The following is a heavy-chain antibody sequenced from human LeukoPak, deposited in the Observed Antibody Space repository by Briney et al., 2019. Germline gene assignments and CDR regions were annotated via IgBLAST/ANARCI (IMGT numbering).Heavy chain of an antibody. D-gene: IGHD3-22*01. J-gene: IGHJ6*03. CDR1: GFVVSSNY. V-gene: IGHV3-53*01. Sequence: GGSLRLSCAASGFVVSSNYMTWVRQAPGKGLEWVSIIYSGGSTYDADSVKGRFTISRDNPKNTVYLQMNSLRAEDTAVYYCARVLGYDSIGYHSDYMDVWGKGTTVTVSS. CDR3: ARVLGYDSIGYHSDYMDV. CDR2: IYSGGST.